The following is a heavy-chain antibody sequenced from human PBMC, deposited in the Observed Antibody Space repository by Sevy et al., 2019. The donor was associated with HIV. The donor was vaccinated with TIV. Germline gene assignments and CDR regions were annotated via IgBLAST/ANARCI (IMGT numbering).Heavy chain of an antibody. D-gene: IGHD3-22*01. J-gene: IGHJ4*02. CDR2: ISYDGSTT. Sequence: GGSLRLSCAASGFTFSNYPMHWVRQAPGKGLEWVAVISYDGSTTYYADSLKGRFTISRATSKSTLYLQVNSLRAEDAAVYYCARAALTSGYLYYFDYWGQGTLVTVSS. CDR3: ARAALTSGYLYYFDY. CDR1: GFTFSNYP. V-gene: IGHV3-30*04.